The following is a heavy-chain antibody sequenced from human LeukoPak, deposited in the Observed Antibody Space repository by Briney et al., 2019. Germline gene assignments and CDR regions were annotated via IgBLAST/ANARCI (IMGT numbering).Heavy chain of an antibody. CDR2: ISYDGNNK. J-gene: IGHJ4*02. Sequence: PGRSLRLSCAASGFTFSTYGMHWVRQPPGKGLEWVAVISYDGNNKYYADSVKGRFTISRDDSKNTLYLQMSSLRTEDTAVYYCAEDWLYASGSQRHHFDYWGQGTLVTVSS. CDR1: GFTFSTYG. V-gene: IGHV3-30*18. D-gene: IGHD3-10*01. CDR3: AEDWLYASGSQRHHFDY.